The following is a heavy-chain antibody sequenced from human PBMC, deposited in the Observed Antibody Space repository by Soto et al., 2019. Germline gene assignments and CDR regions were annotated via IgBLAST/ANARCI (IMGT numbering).Heavy chain of an antibody. D-gene: IGHD2-21*02. CDR2: IGAGSATI. CDR1: GFTFRNFG. CDR3: ERDEGDGY. J-gene: IGHJ4*02. Sequence: EVQLVESGGGLVQPGGSLRLSCTTSGFTFRNFGMNWVRQAPGKGLGWVSYIGAGSATILYADFVKGRFTISRDDARNAMFRQMTSLRDEDTAVSYCERDEGDGYWGQGTLATVSS. V-gene: IGHV3-48*02.